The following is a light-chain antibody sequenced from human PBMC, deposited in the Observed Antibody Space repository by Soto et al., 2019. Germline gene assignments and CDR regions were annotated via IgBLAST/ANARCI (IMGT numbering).Light chain of an antibody. Sequence: DIQMTQSPSSLSMSVGDRVTITCRASQNIGTSLNWYQMKLGRAHKLLIYSASTLQSGAPSRFSGVGSGTDFTLTINSLQPEDFATYSCQQSYNAPYTFGQGTMLEIK. CDR1: QNIGTS. J-gene: IGKJ2*01. CDR3: QQSYNAPYT. V-gene: IGKV1-39*01. CDR2: SAS.